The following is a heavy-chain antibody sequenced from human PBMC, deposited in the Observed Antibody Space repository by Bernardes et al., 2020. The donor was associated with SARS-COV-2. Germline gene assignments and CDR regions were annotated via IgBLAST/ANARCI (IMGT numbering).Heavy chain of an antibody. D-gene: IGHD5-18*01. CDR3: SRDVHVDTPTATHYFYYGMDA. J-gene: IGHJ6*02. Sequence: GGSLRLSCAASGFIVSAYYMNWVRTAPGKGLAWVSVIYGDDKTHYADSVRGRFTISSDNSKNTLYLQMNSLRPEDTAVYYCSRDVHVDTPTATHYFYYGMDAWCQGTTVTVSS. V-gene: IGHV3-66*02. CDR1: GFIVSAYY. CDR2: IYGDDKT.